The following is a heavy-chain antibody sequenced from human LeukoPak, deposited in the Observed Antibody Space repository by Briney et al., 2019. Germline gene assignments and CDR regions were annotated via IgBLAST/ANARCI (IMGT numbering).Heavy chain of an antibody. V-gene: IGHV1-2*02. Sequence: GASVKVSCKASGYTFTYHXXXXXXQAPGQGLEWXXXVNPNTGGTNYAQMFQGRVTMTRDTSISTAYMELSRLTSDDTAVYYCARDSYGGNWSLGYWGQGTLVTVSS. D-gene: IGHD4-23*01. CDR2: VNPNTGGT. J-gene: IGHJ4*02. CDR1: GYTFTYHX. CDR3: ARDSYGGNWSLGY.